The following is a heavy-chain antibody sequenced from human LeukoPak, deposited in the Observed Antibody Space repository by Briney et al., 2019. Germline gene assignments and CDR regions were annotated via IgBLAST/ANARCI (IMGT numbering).Heavy chain of an antibody. Sequence: GGSLRLSCAASGFTVSSNYMSWVRQAPGKGLEWVSVIYSGGSTYYADSVKGRFTISRDNAKNSLYLQMNSLRAEDTALYYCAKNAADEDYYFDYWGQGTLVTVSS. CDR1: GFTVSSNY. CDR2: IYSGGST. J-gene: IGHJ4*02. D-gene: IGHD2-15*01. CDR3: AKNAADEDYYFDY. V-gene: IGHV3-53*05.